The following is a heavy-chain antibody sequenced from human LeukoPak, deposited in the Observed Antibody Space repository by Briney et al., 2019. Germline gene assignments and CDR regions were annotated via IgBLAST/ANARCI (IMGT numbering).Heavy chain of an antibody. V-gene: IGHV4-39*07. CDR2: IYYSGST. D-gene: IGHD5-12*01. Sequence: PSETLALTCTVSGGSISSSSYYWGWIRRPPGKGLEWIGSIYYSGSTYYNPSLKSRVTISVDTSKNQFSLKLSSVTAADTAVYYCARVDRGVTFDYWGQGTLVTVSS. CDR3: ARVDRGVTFDY. J-gene: IGHJ4*02. CDR1: GGSISSSSYY.